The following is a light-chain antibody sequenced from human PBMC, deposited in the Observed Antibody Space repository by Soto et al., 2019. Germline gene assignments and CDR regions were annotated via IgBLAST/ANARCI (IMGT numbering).Light chain of an antibody. Sequence: QSALTQPRSVSGSPGQSVTISCTGTSSDVGGYNYVSWYQQHPGKAPKLMVYDVSKRPSGVPDRFSGSKSGNTASLTISGLQAEDEADDYCCSDAGSYTHVVFGGGTKVTVL. CDR2: DVS. J-gene: IGLJ2*01. CDR1: SSDVGGYNY. V-gene: IGLV2-11*01. CDR3: CSDAGSYTHVV.